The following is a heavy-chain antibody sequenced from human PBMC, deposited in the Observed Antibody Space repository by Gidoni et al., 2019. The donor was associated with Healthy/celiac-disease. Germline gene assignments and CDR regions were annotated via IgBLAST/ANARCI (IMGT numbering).Heavy chain of an antibody. V-gene: IGHV4-34*01. CDR3: ARLARGGYSYGYVDY. CDR1: GGSFSGYY. CDR2: INHSGST. D-gene: IGHD5-18*01. Sequence: QVQLQQWGAGLLKPSETLSLTCAVYGGSFSGYYWSWIRQPPGKGLEWIGEINHSGSTNYNTSLKSRVTISVDTSKNQFSLKLSSVTAADTAVYYCARLARGGYSYGYVDYWGQGTLVTVSS. J-gene: IGHJ4*02.